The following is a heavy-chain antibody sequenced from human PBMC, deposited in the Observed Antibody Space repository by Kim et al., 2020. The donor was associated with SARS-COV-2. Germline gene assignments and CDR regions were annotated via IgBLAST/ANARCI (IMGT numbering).Heavy chain of an antibody. J-gene: IGHJ4*02. D-gene: IGHD4-17*01. CDR3: ARDSRDGDYEVGY. CDR2: IYYSGST. V-gene: IGHV4-31*03. Sequence: SETLSLTCSVSGGSISSGGYYWSWIRQHPGKGLEWIGYIYYSGSTYYNPSLKSRVTISVDTSKNQFSLKLSSVTAADTAVYYCARDSRDGDYEVGYWGQGTPVTVSS. CDR1: GGSISSGGYY.